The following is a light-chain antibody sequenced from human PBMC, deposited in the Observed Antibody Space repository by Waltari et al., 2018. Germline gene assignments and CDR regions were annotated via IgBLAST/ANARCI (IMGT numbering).Light chain of an antibody. Sequence: DIVMTQSPDSLAVSLVERATLNCKSSQSVFYSSNNHNYLAWYQQKPGQPPKLLMYWASTRESGVPDRFIGGGSGTDFTLTISSLQAEDAAVYYCQQYFATPQTFGQGTKVEVK. V-gene: IGKV4-1*01. CDR2: WAS. CDR1: QSVFYSSNNHNY. J-gene: IGKJ1*01. CDR3: QQYFATPQT.